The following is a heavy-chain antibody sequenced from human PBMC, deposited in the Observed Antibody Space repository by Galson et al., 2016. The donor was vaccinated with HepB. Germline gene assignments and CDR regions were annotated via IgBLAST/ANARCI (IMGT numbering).Heavy chain of an antibody. J-gene: IGHJ6*04. V-gene: IGHV3-23*01. Sequence: SLRLSCATSGFIFSSFAMSWVRQAPGKGLEWVSTFSARVDKPYYANSARGRFTISSDNSKKTLYLQMNSLRAEDTAVYFCARGTASRPGYYYALVVWGKGTTVTVSS. D-gene: IGHD6-6*01. CDR2: FSARVDKP. CDR1: GFIFSSFA. CDR3: ARGTASRPGYYYALVV.